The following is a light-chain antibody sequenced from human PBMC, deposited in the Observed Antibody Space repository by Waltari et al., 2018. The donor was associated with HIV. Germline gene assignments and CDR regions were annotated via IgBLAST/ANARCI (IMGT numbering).Light chain of an antibody. J-gene: IGLJ2*01. CDR3: ETLDDNLNGPV. CDR1: SSNLGNNA. V-gene: IGLV1-44*01. Sequence: QSVLTQPPSASGTPGQGVTISCSGRSSNLGNNAVSWYQQFPGTAPKLLIYSNNQRPSGVPDRFSGSKSGTSASLAISGLQSEDEANYYCETLDDNLNGPVFGGGTKLTVL. CDR2: SNN.